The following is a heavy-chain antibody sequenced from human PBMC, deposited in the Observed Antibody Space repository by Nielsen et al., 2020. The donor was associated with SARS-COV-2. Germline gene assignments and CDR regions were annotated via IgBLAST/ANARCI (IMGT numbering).Heavy chain of an antibody. Sequence: ASVKVSCKASGYTFTGYYMHWVRQAPGQGLEWMGRINPNSGGTNYAQKFQGRVTMTTDTSTSTAYMELRSLRSDDTAVYYCARDVNGDYYYYGMDVWGQGTTVTVSS. V-gene: IGHV1-2*06. CDR3: ARDVNGDYYYYGMDV. J-gene: IGHJ6*02. D-gene: IGHD4-17*01. CDR2: INPNSGGT. CDR1: GYTFTGYY.